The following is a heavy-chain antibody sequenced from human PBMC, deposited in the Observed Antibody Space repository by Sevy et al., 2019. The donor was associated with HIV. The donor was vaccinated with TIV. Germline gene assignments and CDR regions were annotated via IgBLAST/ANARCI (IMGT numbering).Heavy chain of an antibody. CDR3: ARGRYSGDDWGFDAFDI. CDR2: IYYGGST. CDR1: GGSISSYY. D-gene: IGHD5-12*01. J-gene: IGHJ3*02. Sequence: SETLSRTCTVSGGSISSYYWNWIRQPPGKGLEWIGYIYYGGSTNYNPSLKSRVTISADTSKNQFSLKLSSVTAADTAVYYCARGRYSGDDWGFDAFDIWGQGTMVTVSS. V-gene: IGHV4-59*01.